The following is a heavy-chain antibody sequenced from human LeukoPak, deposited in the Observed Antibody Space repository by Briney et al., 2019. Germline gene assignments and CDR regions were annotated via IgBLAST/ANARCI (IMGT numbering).Heavy chain of an antibody. V-gene: IGHV3-7*01. Sequence: GGSLTLSCAASGFTFNGYWMNWVRQAQGTGPERVANIRKDGSETTYVNSVRGRFTISRDNAKNTLYSQISSLTLADTPVYFFSGGSGWLMEVGGKGTTVTVSS. D-gene: IGHD6-19*01. CDR1: GFTFNGYW. J-gene: IGHJ6*03. CDR3: SGGSGWLMEV. CDR2: IRKDGSET.